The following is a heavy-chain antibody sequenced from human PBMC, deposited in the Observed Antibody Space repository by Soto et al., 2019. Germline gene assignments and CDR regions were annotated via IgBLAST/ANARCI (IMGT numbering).Heavy chain of an antibody. CDR1: GSTFSSYA. D-gene: IGHD3-10*02. CDR3: AKDVSGMVAKTVFGY. J-gene: IGHJ4*02. Sequence: PGGSLRLSCAASGSTFSSYAMSWVRQAPGKGLEWVSAISGSGGSTYYADSVKGRFTISRDNSKNTLYLQMNSLRAEDTAVYYCAKDVSGMVAKTVFGYWGQGTLVTVSS. V-gene: IGHV3-23*01. CDR2: ISGSGGST.